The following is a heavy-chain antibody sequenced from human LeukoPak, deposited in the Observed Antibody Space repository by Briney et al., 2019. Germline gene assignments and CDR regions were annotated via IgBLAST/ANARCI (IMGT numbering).Heavy chain of an antibody. Sequence: PGGSLRLSCAASGFSFRNYAISWVRQAPGKGLEWVSSISGSGGSTYSADSVKGRFTISRENSNNTLYLQMNSLRADDTAMYHCAKDSEATITPLSAFDIWGQGTMVTVSS. CDR1: GFSFRNYA. CDR3: AKDSEATITPLSAFDI. CDR2: ISGSGGST. V-gene: IGHV3-23*01. J-gene: IGHJ3*02. D-gene: IGHD4-23*01.